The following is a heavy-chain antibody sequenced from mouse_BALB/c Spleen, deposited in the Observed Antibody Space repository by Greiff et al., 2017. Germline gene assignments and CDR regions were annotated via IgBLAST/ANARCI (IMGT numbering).Heavy chain of an antibody. Sequence: EVQLVESGGGLVKPGGSLKLSCAASGFTFSSYTMSWVRQTPEKRLEWVATISSGGSYTYYPDSVKGRFTISRDNAKNTLYLQMSSLKSEDTAMYYCTREEGNPRYFDVWGAGTTVTVSS. CDR1: GFTFSSYT. D-gene: IGHD2-1*01. CDR3: TREEGNPRYFDV. J-gene: IGHJ1*01. CDR2: ISSGGSYT. V-gene: IGHV5-6-4*01.